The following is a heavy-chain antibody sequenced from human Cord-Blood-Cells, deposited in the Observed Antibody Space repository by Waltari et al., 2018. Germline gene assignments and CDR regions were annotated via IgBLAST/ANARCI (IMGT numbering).Heavy chain of an antibody. D-gene: IGHD5-12*01. CDR2: INHSGST. J-gene: IGHJ4*02. V-gene: IGHV4-34*01. Sequence: QVQLQQWGAGLLKPSETLSLTCAAEGGSFSGYYWIWIRQPPGKGLEEIGEINHSGSTNYNPSLKSRVTISVDTSKNQFSLKLSSVTAADTAVYYCASRRDSGYDDYWGQGTLVTVSS. CDR3: ASRRDSGYDDY. CDR1: GGSFSGYY.